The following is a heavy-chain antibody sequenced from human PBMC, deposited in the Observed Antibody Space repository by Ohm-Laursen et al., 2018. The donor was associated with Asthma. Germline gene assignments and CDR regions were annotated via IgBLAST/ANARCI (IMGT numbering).Heavy chain of an antibody. D-gene: IGHD3-10*01. CDR1: GFTFSTYG. CDR2: IWYDGTIT. Sequence: SLRLSCAASGFTFSTYGMHWVRQAPGKGLEWVAVIWYDGTITYYADSLKGRFSVSRHNSKNTLYLQMNSLRAEDTAVYYCAGEGTVDLDYWGQGTLVTVSS. CDR3: AGEGTVDLDY. J-gene: IGHJ4*02. V-gene: IGHV3-33*01.